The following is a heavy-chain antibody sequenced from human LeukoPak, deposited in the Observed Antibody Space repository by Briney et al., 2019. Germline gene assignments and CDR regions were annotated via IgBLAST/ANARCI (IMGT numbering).Heavy chain of an antibody. D-gene: IGHD2-2*01. Sequence: PSQTLSLTCTVSGGSISSGDYYWSWIRQPPGKGLEWIGYIYYSGSTYYNPPLKSRVTISVDTSKNQFSLKLSSVTAADTAVYYCARGCGSTSCPVDYWGQGTLVTVSS. J-gene: IGHJ4*02. CDR1: GGSISSGDYY. V-gene: IGHV4-30-4*01. CDR2: IYYSGST. CDR3: ARGCGSTSCPVDY.